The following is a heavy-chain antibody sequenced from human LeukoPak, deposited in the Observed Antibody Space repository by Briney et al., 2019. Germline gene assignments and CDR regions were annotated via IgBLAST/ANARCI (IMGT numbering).Heavy chain of an antibody. J-gene: IGHJ4*02. CDR2: IAGDGAR. Sequence: QPGGPLTLPCAPSDSSFRTHDMSWARQTLEKGLEWVSAIAGDGARFYEDYVEGRFTISREKSENILYLQMNSLRADDTAIYYCAKGPNFGSWRAVDYWGQGSLVTVSS. CDR1: DSSFRTHD. CDR3: AKGPNFGSWRAVDY. V-gene: IGHV3-23*01. D-gene: IGHD3-10*01.